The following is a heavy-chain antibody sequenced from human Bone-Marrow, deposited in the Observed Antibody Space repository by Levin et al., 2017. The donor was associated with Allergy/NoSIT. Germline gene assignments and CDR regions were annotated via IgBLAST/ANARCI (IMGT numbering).Heavy chain of an antibody. CDR3: ATETMPGTVDY. Sequence: PGGSLRLSCAGSGFTFSSSAMNWVRQAPGKGLEWVSVITISGTGTNYADSVRGRFAISRDNSKNTLFLQMNSLRAEDTAVYYCATETMPGTVDYWGQGTLVTVSS. CDR1: GFTFSSSA. CDR2: ITISGTGT. J-gene: IGHJ4*02. D-gene: IGHD1-26*01. V-gene: IGHV3-23*01.